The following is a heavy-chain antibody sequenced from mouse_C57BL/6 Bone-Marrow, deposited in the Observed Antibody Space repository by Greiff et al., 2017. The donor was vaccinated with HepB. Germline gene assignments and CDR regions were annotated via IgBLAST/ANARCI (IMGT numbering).Heavy chain of an antibody. Sequence: QVQLQQPGAELVKPGASVKMSCKASGYTFPSYWITWVKQRPGQGLEWIGDIYPGSGSTNYNEKFKSKATLTVDTSSSTAYMQLSSLTSEDSAVYYCARSLLTTVVAHWYFDVWGTGTTVTVSS. V-gene: IGHV1-55*01. J-gene: IGHJ1*03. D-gene: IGHD1-1*01. CDR1: GYTFPSYW. CDR3: ARSLLTTVVAHWYFDV. CDR2: IYPGSGST.